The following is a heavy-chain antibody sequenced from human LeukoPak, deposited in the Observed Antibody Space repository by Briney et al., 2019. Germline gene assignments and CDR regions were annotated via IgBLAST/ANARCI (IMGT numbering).Heavy chain of an antibody. J-gene: IGHJ6*03. CDR2: IKSKTDGGTT. Sequence: GGSLRLSCAASGFTFSNAWMSWVRQAPGKGLEWVGRIKSKTDGGTTDYAAPVKGRFTISRDDSKNTLYLQMNSLKTEDTAVYYCTTGISSWYTDYYYYMDVWGKGTTVTVSS. CDR3: TTGISSWYTDYYYYMDV. V-gene: IGHV3-15*01. D-gene: IGHD6-13*01. CDR1: GFTFSNAW.